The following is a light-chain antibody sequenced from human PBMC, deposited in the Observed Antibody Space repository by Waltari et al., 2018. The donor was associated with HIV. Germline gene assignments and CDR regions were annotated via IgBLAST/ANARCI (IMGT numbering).Light chain of an antibody. V-gene: IGLV2-14*01. CDR2: DVS. J-gene: IGLJ2*01. CDR3: SSYTTISTRV. CDR1: SSDVGAFNY. Sequence: QSALTQPASVSGSGQSITISCTGTSSDVGAFNYVSWYQQHPGKAPKLMIHDVSNRPSGISNRFSGSKSGNTASLTISGLQAEDEADYYCSSYTTISTRVFGGGTKLTVL.